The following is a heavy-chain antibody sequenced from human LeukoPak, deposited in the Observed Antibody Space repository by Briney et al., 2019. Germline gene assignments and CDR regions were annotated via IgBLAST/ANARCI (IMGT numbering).Heavy chain of an antibody. CDR1: GFTFSSYA. D-gene: IGHD3-22*01. V-gene: IGHV3-23*01. J-gene: IGHJ4*02. CDR3: AKAGGYYYDSSGYYVPGYYFDY. CDR2: ISGSGGST. Sequence: GGSLRPSCAASGFTFSSYAMSWVRQAPGKGLEWVSAISGSGGSTYYADSVKGRFTISRDNSKNTLYLQMNSLRAEDTAVYYCAKAGGYYYDSSGYYVPGYYFDYWGQGTLVTVSS.